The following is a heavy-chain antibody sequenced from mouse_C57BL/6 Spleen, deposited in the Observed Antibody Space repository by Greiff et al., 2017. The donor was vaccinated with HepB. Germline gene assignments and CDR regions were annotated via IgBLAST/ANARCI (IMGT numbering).Heavy chain of an antibody. J-gene: IGHJ4*01. D-gene: IGHD1-1*01. CDR1: GFTFSSYA. CDR2: ISDGGSYT. CDR3: ARKNYYLLAMDY. V-gene: IGHV5-4*03. Sequence: DVKLVESGGGLVKPGGSLKLSCAASGFTFSSYAMSWVRQTPEKRLEWVATISDGGSYTYYPDNVKGRFTISRDNAKNNLYLQMSHLKSEDTAMYYCARKNYYLLAMDYWGQGTSVTVSS.